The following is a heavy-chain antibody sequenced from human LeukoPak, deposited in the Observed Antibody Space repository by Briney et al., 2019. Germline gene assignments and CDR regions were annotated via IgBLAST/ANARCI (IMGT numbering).Heavy chain of an antibody. J-gene: IGHJ4*02. CDR2: IYYSGST. Sequence: PSETLSLTCTVSGGSISSYYWSWIRQPPGKGLEWIGYIYYSGSTNSNPSLMRRVTISVDTSKNQFSLKLSSVTAVDTAVYYCARHAPFGDGYNLGYFDYWGQGTLVTVSS. CDR1: GGSISSYY. CDR3: ARHAPFGDGYNLGYFDY. V-gene: IGHV4-59*08. D-gene: IGHD5-24*01.